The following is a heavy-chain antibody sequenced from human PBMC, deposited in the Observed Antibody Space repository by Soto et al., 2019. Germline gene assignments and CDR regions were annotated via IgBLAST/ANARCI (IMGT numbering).Heavy chain of an antibody. CDR2: ISGSGGST. CDR3: AKSPFDSGDHAYYFDY. V-gene: IGHV3-23*01. CDR1: GFTFSSYA. D-gene: IGHD4-17*01. J-gene: IGHJ4*01. Sequence: GGSLRLSCAASGFTFSSYAMSWVRQAPGKGLEWVSAISGSGGSTYYADSVKGRFTISRDNSKNTLYLQMNSLRAEDTAVYYSAKSPFDSGDHAYYFDYWGRGTLVTVSS.